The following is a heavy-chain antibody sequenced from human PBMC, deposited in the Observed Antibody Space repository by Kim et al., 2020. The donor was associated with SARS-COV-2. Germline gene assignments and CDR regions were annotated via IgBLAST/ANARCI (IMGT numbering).Heavy chain of an antibody. V-gene: IGHV7-4-1*02. CDR3: ASSFRQWLVGGTYYYYGMDV. Sequence: ASVKVSCKASGYTFTSYAMNWVRQAPGQGLEWMGWINTNTGNPTYAQGFTGRFVFSLDTSVSTAYLQISSLKAGDTAVYYCASSFRQWLVGGTYYYYGMDVWGQGTTVTVSS. CDR2: INTNTGNP. CDR1: GYTFTSYA. J-gene: IGHJ6*02. D-gene: IGHD6-19*01.